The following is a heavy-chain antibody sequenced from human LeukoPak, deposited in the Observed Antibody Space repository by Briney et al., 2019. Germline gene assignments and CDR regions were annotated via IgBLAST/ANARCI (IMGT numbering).Heavy chain of an antibody. CDR3: ARGTRPYAPYSSGWYNWFDP. Sequence: NFNNYGMTWVRQAPGKGLEWIGSIYYSGSTYYNPSLKSRVAISVDTSKNQFSLKLSSVTAADTAVYYCARGTRPYAPYSSGWYNWFDPWGQGTLVTVSS. CDR1: NFNNYG. J-gene: IGHJ5*02. D-gene: IGHD6-19*01. CDR2: IYYSGST. V-gene: IGHV4-39*07.